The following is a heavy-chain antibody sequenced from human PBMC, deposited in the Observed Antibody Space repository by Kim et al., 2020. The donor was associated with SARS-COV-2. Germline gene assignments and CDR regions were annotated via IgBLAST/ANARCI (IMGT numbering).Heavy chain of an antibody. CDR2: ISSSGSTI. J-gene: IGHJ4*02. D-gene: IGHD3-3*01. CDR1: GFTFSSYE. V-gene: IGHV3-48*03. Sequence: GGSLRLSCAASGFTFSSYEMNWVRQAPGKGLEWVSYISSSGSTIYYADSVKGRFTISRDNAKNSLYLQMNSLRAEDTAVYYCASTYYDFWSGPPGIYFDYWGQGTLVTVSS. CDR3: ASTYYDFWSGPPGIYFDY.